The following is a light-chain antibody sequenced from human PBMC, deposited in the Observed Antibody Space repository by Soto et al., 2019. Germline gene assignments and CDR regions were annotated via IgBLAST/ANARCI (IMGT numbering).Light chain of an antibody. V-gene: IGKV3-20*01. Sequence: EIVLTQSPGTLSLSPGERATLSCRASQSVSRSYLAWYQQKPGQAPRLLIYGTSSRATGIPDRFSGSGSGTDFILNISRLEPEDFAVYYCHQYASSLWTFGQGTKVEIK. J-gene: IGKJ1*01. CDR3: HQYASSLWT. CDR1: QSVSRSY. CDR2: GTS.